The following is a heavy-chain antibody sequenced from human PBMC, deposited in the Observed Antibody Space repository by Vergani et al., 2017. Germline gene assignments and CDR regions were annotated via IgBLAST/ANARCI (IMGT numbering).Heavy chain of an antibody. Sequence: QVKLQESGPGLLKPSQTLSLTCTVSGESIRSGSHYWSWIRQPAGKGPEWIGHIHTGGSTDRNPSFKSRVSISVETSKSQFSLKLNSVTVADTAVYYCARSRPYCTSGSCPAIWGQGTLVTVSS. CDR2: IHTGGST. CDR3: ARSRPYCTSGSCPAI. D-gene: IGHD2-15*01. J-gene: IGHJ4*02. V-gene: IGHV4-61*02. CDR1: GESIRSGSHY.